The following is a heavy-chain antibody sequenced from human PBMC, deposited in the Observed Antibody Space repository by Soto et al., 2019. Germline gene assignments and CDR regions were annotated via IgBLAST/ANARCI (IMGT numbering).Heavy chain of an antibody. D-gene: IGHD6-13*01. J-gene: IGHJ4*02. CDR2: IKQDGSEK. V-gene: IGHV3-7*01. CDR3: ARDRGIAAAGTSRYFDY. Sequence: GGSLRLSCAASGFTFSSYWMSWVRQAPGKGLEWVANIKQDGSEKYYVDSVKGRFTISRDNAKNSLYLQMNSLRAEDTAVYYCARDRGIAAAGTSRYFDYWGQGTLVTVSS. CDR1: GFTFSSYW.